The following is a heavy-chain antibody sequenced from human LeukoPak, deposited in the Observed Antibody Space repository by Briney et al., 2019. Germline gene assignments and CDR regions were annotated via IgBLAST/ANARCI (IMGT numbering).Heavy chain of an antibody. CDR3: ARDEGSVTPPKRGFDL. J-gene: IGHJ3*01. Sequence: GGSVRLSCAASGFTFSSYWMHWVRQAPGKGLVWVSSLQRDGSSTYYADTVQRRFTISRDNARTTLYLQMTSLRADDTAAYYCARDEGSVTPPKRGFDLWGQGTIVPVSS. CDR2: LQRDGSST. CDR1: GFTFSSYW. V-gene: IGHV3-74*01. D-gene: IGHD4-17*01.